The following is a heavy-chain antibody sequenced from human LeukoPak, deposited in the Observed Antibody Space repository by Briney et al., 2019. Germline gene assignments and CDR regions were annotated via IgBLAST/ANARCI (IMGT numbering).Heavy chain of an antibody. CDR1: GFTFSSYA. Sequence: GRSLRLSCAASGFTFSSYAMHWVRQAPGKGLEWVAVISYDGSNKYYADSVKGRFTISRDNSKNTLYLQMNSLRAEDTAVYYCARDGQLLAETFTIFGVVINDAFDIWGQGTMVTVSS. CDR3: ARDGQLLAETFTIFGVVINDAFDI. V-gene: IGHV3-30*04. D-gene: IGHD3-3*01. J-gene: IGHJ3*02. CDR2: ISYDGSNK.